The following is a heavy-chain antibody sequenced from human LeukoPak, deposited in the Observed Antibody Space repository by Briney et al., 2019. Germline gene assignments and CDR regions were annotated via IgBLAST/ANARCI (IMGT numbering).Heavy chain of an antibody. Sequence: KPSETLSLTCTVSGGSISSYYWSWIRQPPGKGLEWIGYIYYSGSTNYNPSLKSRVTISVDTSKNQFSLKLSSVTAADTAVYYCARHFYGDPNFDYWGQGTLVTVSS. V-gene: IGHV4-59*01. D-gene: IGHD4-17*01. CDR2: IYYSGST. CDR3: ARHFYGDPNFDY. CDR1: GGSISSYY. J-gene: IGHJ4*02.